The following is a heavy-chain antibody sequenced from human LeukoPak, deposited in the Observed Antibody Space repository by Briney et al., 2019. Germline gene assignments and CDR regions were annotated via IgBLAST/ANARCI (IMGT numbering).Heavy chain of an antibody. Sequence: SETLSLTCTVSGGSISSYYWSWIRQPPGKGLEWIGEINHSGSTNYNPSLKSRVTISVDTSKNQFSLKLSSVTAADTAVYYCAKSLSRARSVLLWFGELGWFDPWGQGTLVTVSS. CDR3: AKSLSRARSVLLWFGELGWFDP. CDR1: GGSISSYY. V-gene: IGHV4-34*01. CDR2: INHSGST. J-gene: IGHJ5*02. D-gene: IGHD3-10*01.